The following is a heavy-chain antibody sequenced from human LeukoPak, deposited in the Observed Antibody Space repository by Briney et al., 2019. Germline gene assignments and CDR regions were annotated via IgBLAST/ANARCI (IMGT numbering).Heavy chain of an antibody. J-gene: IGHJ4*02. CDR2: INHSGST. CDR1: GGSFSGYY. D-gene: IGHD6-19*01. V-gene: IGHV4-34*01. CDR3: ARGRKWLVPFDY. Sequence: SEALSLTCAVYGGSFSGYYWSWIRQPPGKGLEWIGEINHSGSTNYNPSLKSRVTISVDTSKNQFSLKLSSVTAADTAVYYCARGRKWLVPFDYWGQGTLVTVSS.